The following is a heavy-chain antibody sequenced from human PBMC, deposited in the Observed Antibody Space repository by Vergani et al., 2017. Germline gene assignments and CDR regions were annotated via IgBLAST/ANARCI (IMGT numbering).Heavy chain of an antibody. D-gene: IGHD1-26*01. CDR1: GFTFSSYA. Sequence: EVQLLESGGGLVQPGGSLRLSCAASGFTFSSYAMSWVRRAPGEGLEWVSAMSGSGGSAYYADSVKGRYTIPKDNSKNTLYLQMNSLRAEDTAVYYCAKSNTWSPYXIDYWGQGTLVTVSS. CDR3: AKSNTWSPYXIDY. J-gene: IGHJ4*02. V-gene: IGHV3-23*01. CDR2: MSGSGGSA.